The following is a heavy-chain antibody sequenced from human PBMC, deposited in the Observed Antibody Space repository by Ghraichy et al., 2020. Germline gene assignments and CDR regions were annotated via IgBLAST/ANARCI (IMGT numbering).Heavy chain of an antibody. CDR3: AREGGYSSGWYLAY. D-gene: IGHD6-19*01. CDR1: GGSISSSSYY. V-gene: IGHV4-39*02. J-gene: IGHJ4*02. CDR2: IYYSGST. Sequence: SETLSLTCTVSGGSISSSSYYWGWIRQPPGKGLEWIGSIYYSGSTYYNPSLKSRVTISVDTSKNQFSLKLSSVTAADTAVYYCAREGGYSSGWYLAYWGQGTLVTVSS.